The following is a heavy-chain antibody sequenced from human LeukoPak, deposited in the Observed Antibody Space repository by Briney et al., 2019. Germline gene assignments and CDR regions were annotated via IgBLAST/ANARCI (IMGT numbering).Heavy chain of an antibody. CDR3: AAFITGTTAGFDP. Sequence: PGGSLRLSCAASGFTFSSYGMHWVRQAPGKGLEWVAVISYDGSNKYYADSVKGRFTISRDNSKNTLCLQMNSLRAEDTAVYYCAAFITGTTAGFDPWGQGTLVTVSS. D-gene: IGHD1-7*01. CDR1: GFTFSSYG. J-gene: IGHJ5*02. CDR2: ISYDGSNK. V-gene: IGHV3-30*03.